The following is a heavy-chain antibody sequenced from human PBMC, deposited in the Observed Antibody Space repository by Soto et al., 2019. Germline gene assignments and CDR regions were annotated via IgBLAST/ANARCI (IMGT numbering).Heavy chain of an antibody. CDR3: AKDGYCSSTSCFNWFDP. CDR1: GFTFSSYA. D-gene: IGHD2-2*03. V-gene: IGHV3-23*01. J-gene: IGHJ5*02. Sequence: GGSLRLSCAASGFTFSSYAMSWVRQAPGKGLEWVSAISGSGGSTYYADSVKSRFTISRDNSKNTLYLQMNSLRAEDTAVYYCAKDGYCSSTSCFNWFDPWGQGTLVTVSS. CDR2: ISGSGGST.